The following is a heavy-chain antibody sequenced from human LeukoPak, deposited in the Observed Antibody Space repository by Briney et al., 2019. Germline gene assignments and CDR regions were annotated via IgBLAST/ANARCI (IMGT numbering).Heavy chain of an antibody. Sequence: ASVKVSCKASGGTFSSYAISWVRQAPGQGLEWMGGIIPIFGTVNYAQKFQGRVTITADESASTAYMELSSLRSEDTAVYYCARGRDTYYDFWSGYNSWFDPWGQGTLVTVSS. CDR3: ARGRDTYYDFWSGYNSWFDP. D-gene: IGHD3-3*01. V-gene: IGHV1-69*13. J-gene: IGHJ5*02. CDR1: GGTFSSYA. CDR2: IIPIFGTV.